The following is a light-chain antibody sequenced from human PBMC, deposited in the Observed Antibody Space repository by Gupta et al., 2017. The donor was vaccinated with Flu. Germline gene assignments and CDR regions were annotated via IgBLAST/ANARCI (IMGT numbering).Light chain of an antibody. J-gene: IGLJ1*01. V-gene: IGLV2-14*01. CDR3: ASYTSSSTLYV. CDR2: EVS. CDR1: TSDVGGYNY. Sequence: QSALTQPASVSGSPGQSITISCPGTTSDVGGYNYVSWYQQHPGKVPKLIIYEVSDRPSGVSSRFSGSKSGNTASLTISGLQAEDEADYYCASYTSSSTLYVFGTGTKV.